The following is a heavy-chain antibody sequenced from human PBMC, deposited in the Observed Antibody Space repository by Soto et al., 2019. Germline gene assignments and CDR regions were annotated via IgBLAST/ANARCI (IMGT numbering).Heavy chain of an antibody. CDR1: GYTFTSYG. D-gene: IGHD1-26*01. V-gene: IGHV1-18*01. CDR3: ARDVSGSGSHSHLNRFDY. CDR2: ISAYNGNT. J-gene: IGHJ4*02. Sequence: ASVKVSCKASGYTFTSYGISWVRQAPGQGLEWMGWISAYNGNTNYAQKLQGRVTMTTDTSTSTAYMELRSLRSDDTAVYYCARDVSGSGSHSHLNRFDYWGQGTLVTVSS.